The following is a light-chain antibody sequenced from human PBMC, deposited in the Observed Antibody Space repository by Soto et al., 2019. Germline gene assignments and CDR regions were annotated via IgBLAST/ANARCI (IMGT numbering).Light chain of an antibody. J-gene: IGLJ2*01. Sequence: QSVLTQPASVSGSPGQSITISCTGTSSDVGSYKFVSWYQQHPGKAPKLLIYEGTKRPPAVSNRFSASKSDNTASLTISGLQAEDEADYYCSSYADSNVFFGGGTKLTVL. CDR2: EGT. CDR1: SSDVGSYKF. CDR3: SSYADSNVF. V-gene: IGLV2-14*02.